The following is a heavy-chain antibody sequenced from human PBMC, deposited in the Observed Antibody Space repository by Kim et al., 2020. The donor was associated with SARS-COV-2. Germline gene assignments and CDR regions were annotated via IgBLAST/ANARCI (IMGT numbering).Heavy chain of an antibody. CDR2: GST. V-gene: IGHV4-61*07. Sequence: GSTSYNPSLKGRVTISGDLSKNQFSLSLNYVTAADTAVYYCTRRPSHYFDSWSRGVLVTVST. CDR3: TRRPSHYFDS. J-gene: IGHJ4*02.